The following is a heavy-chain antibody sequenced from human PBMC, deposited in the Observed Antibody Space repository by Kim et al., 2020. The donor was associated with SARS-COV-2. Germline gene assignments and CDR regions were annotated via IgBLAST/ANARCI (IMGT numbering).Heavy chain of an antibody. Sequence: GGSLRLSCAASGFTFSSYGMHWVRQAPGKGLEWVAVIWYDGSNKYYADSVKGRFTISRDNSKNTLYLQMNSLRAEDTAVYYCAKGYDILTGYYQYYYYGMDVWGQGTTVTVSS. D-gene: IGHD3-9*01. CDR1: GFTFSSYG. V-gene: IGHV3-33*06. J-gene: IGHJ6*02. CDR3: AKGYDILTGYYQYYYYGMDV. CDR2: IWYDGSNK.